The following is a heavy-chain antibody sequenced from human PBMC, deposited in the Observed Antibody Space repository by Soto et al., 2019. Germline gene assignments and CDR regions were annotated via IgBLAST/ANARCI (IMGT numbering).Heavy chain of an antibody. J-gene: IGHJ6*02. CDR2: TFYSGST. D-gene: IGHD3-9*01. CDR1: GGSINSYY. Sequence: QVQLQASGPGLVKPSETLSLTCTVSGGSINSYYWSWIRQPPGKGLVWIGYTFYSGSTKYNPSLKSRATISVDTSKTHFSLNLSSVTAADTAVYYCARDKGRYDSGMDVWGQGTTVTVSS. CDR3: ARDKGRYDSGMDV. V-gene: IGHV4-59*01.